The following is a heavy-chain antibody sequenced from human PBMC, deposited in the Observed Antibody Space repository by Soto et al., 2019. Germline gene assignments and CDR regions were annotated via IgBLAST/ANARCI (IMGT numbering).Heavy chain of an antibody. CDR3: AKTSNYYDILTGYCDY. V-gene: IGHV3-23*01. Sequence: GGSLRLSCAASGFTFSSYAMSWVRQAPGKGLEWVSAISGSGGSTYYADSVKGRFTISRDNSKNTLYLQMNSLRAEDTAVYYCAKTSNYYDILTGYCDYWGQGTLVTVSS. J-gene: IGHJ4*02. CDR2: ISGSGGST. D-gene: IGHD3-9*01. CDR1: GFTFSSYA.